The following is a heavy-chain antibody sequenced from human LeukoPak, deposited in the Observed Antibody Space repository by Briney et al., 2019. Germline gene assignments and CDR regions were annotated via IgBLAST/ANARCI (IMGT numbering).Heavy chain of an antibody. Sequence: PGGSLRLSCAASEFSVGSNYMTWVRQAPGKGLEWVSLIYSGGSTYYADSVKGRFTISRDNSKNTLYLQMNSLRAEDTAVYYCARTNYYDSSVYYYWGQGTLVTVSS. CDR1: EFSVGSNY. CDR3: ARTNYYDSSVYYY. V-gene: IGHV3-66*01. CDR2: IYSGGST. D-gene: IGHD3-22*01. J-gene: IGHJ4*02.